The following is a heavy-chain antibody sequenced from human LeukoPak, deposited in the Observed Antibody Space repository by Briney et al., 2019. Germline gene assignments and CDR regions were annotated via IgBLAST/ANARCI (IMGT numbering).Heavy chain of an antibody. V-gene: IGHV3-66*04. D-gene: IGHD3-22*01. J-gene: IGHJ4*02. CDR2: IYRGGST. CDR3: ARLSANSSAHFFDY. Sequence: GGSLRLSCAASGFTVGSNYMSWVRQAPGKGLEWVSIIYRGGSTNYADSVKGRFTISRDTSKNTLYLQMNSLRAEDTAVYYCARLSANSSAHFFDYWGQGTLVTVSS. CDR1: GFTVGSNY.